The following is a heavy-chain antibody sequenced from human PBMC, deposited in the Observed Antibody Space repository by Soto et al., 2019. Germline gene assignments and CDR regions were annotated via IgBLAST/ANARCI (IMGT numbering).Heavy chain of an antibody. V-gene: IGHV3-30-3*01. CDR3: ARVTPGNNLYYFPCMDV. CDR2: ISYEGSNT. Sequence: QVQLVESGGGVVQPGRSLRLSCVASGFTFGTYAIHWVRQAPGKGLQWVALISYEGSNTYYADSVKGRFTVSRDNSKSALYLQMHSLRPEDTGVYYCARVTPGNNLYYFPCMDVWGQGTSVTVSS. D-gene: IGHD3-10*01. J-gene: IGHJ6*02. CDR1: GFTFGTYA.